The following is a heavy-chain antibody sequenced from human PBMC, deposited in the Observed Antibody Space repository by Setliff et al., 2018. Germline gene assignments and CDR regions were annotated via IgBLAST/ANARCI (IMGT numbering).Heavy chain of an antibody. Sequence: GGSLRLSCIASGFTFDDFGVSWVRQAPGKGLEWVSGITWNGGRTGYADSVKGRFAISRDNAKNSLYLQMNSLRAEDTAFYYCAREAKPFGNFDWLLPSGGYWGQGTLVTVSS. J-gene: IGHJ4*02. CDR2: ITWNGGRT. V-gene: IGHV3-20*04. CDR3: AREAKPFGNFDWLLPSGGY. CDR1: GFTFDDFG. D-gene: IGHD3-9*01.